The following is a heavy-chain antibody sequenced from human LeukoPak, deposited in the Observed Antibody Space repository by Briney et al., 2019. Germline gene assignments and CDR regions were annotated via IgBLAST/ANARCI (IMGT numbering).Heavy chain of an antibody. CDR2: IYYSGST. CDR3: ATSQSWFGELIGSGFDP. D-gene: IGHD3-10*01. J-gene: IGHJ5*02. V-gene: IGHV4-39*07. Sequence: SETLSLTCTVSGGSISSSNYYWGWIRQPPGKGLEWIGSIYYSGSTYYNPSLKSRVTISVDTSKNQFSLKLSSVTAADTAVYYCATSQSWFGELIGSGFDPWGQGTLVTVSS. CDR1: GGSISSSNYY.